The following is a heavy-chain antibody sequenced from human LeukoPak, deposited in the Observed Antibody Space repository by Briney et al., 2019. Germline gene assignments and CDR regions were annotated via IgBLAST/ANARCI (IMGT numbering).Heavy chain of an antibody. J-gene: IGHJ5*02. CDR1: GGSISSYY. D-gene: IGHD3-3*01. CDR3: ARSNYDFWSGYEDNWFDP. Sequence: SETLSLTCTVSGGSISSYYWNWIRQPPGKGLEWIGYIYYSGSTNYNPSLKSRVTISVDTSKNQFSLKLSSVTAADTAVYYCARSNYDFWSGYEDNWFDPWGQGTLVTVSS. V-gene: IGHV4-59*01. CDR2: IYYSGST.